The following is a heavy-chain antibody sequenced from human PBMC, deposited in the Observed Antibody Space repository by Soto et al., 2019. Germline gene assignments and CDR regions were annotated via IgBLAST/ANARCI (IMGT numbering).Heavy chain of an antibody. Sequence: QVQVVQSGAEVKKPGASVKVSCKASGYTFTSYAMHWVRQAPGQRLEWMGWINTGNGNTKNSQKFQGRVTITRDTFASTAYMELSSLRSEDTAVYYCARGASSVTTFYFDLWGRGTLVTVSS. V-gene: IGHV1-3*04. CDR1: GYTFTSYA. D-gene: IGHD4-17*01. J-gene: IGHJ2*01. CDR3: ARGASSVTTFYFDL. CDR2: INTGNGNT.